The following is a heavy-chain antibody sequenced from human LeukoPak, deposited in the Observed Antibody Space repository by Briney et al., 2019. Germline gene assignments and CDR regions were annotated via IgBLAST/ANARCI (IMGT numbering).Heavy chain of an antibody. CDR1: GYTFTSYG. J-gene: IGHJ4*02. V-gene: IGHV1-18*01. CDR3: ARDSRRYCSGGSCFGVSKRFDY. CDR2: ISAYNGNT. D-gene: IGHD2-15*01. Sequence: GASVKVSCKASGYTFTSYGISWVRQAPGQGLEWMGWISAYNGNTNYAQKLQGRVTMTTDTSTSTAYMELRSLRSDDTAVYYCARDSRRYCSGGSCFGVSKRFDYWGQGTLVTVSS.